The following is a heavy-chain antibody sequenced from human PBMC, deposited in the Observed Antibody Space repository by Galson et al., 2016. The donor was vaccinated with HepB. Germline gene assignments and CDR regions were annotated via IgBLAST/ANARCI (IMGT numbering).Heavy chain of an antibody. CDR3: ARDRSLYYCDSSGYRHDY. V-gene: IGHV1-18*01. Sequence: SCKASGYTFTNYGISWVRQAPGQGLEWMGWISTYNGDTNYAQNLQGRVTMTTDTSTSTAYMELRSLRSDYTAVYYCARDRSLYYCDSSGYRHDYWGQGALVTVSS. D-gene: IGHD3-22*01. CDR1: GYTFTNYG. CDR2: ISTYNGDT. J-gene: IGHJ4*02.